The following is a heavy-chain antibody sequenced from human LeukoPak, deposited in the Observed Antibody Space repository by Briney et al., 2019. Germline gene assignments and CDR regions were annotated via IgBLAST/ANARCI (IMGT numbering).Heavy chain of an antibody. CDR3: ARDRVVRGLAFDP. V-gene: IGHV4-4*02. D-gene: IGHD3-10*01. Sequence: SGTLSLTCAVSGGSISSSNWWSWVPQPPGKGLEWIGEIYHSGSTKYNPSLKSRVTISVDKSKNQFSLKLSSVTAADTAVYYCARDRVVRGLAFDPWGQGTLVTVSS. J-gene: IGHJ5*02. CDR2: IYHSGST. CDR1: GGSISSSNW.